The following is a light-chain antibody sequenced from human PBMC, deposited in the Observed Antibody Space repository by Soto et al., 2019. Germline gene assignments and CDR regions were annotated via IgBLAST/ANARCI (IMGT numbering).Light chain of an antibody. V-gene: IGKV3-11*01. CDR3: QQRINWPRT. J-gene: IGKJ1*01. CDR1: QSVTTY. Sequence: EIVLTQSPATLSLSPGERATLSCRASQSVTTYLAWYQQQPGQAPRLLIYDASNRATGIPARCSGSGSGTDFSLTISSLEPEDFVVYYCQQRINWPRTFGLGTKVAIK. CDR2: DAS.